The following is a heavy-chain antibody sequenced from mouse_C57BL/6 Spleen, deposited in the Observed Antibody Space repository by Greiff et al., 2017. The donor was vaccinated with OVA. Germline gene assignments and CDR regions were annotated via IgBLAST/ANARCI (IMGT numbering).Heavy chain of an antibody. CDR3: ATRLLLYAIDY. CDR2: ISPNYGTT. J-gene: IGHJ4*01. CDR1: GYSFTDYN. D-gene: IGHD2-3*01. V-gene: IGHV1-39*01. Sequence: VQLQQSGPELVKPGASVKISCKASGYSFTDYNMTWVKQSNGKSLEWIGVISPNYGTTSYNQKFKGKATFTVDQSSSTAYLQLNSLASVDSAFYNCATRLLLYAIDYWGQGTSVTVSA.